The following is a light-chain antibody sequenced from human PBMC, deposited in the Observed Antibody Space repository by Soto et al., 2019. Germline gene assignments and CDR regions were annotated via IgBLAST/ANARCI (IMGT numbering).Light chain of an antibody. Sequence: DIQMTQSPSSVSASVGDRVTITCRASQGISNWLAWYQQKPGKAPKLLIYAASSLQSGVPSRFSGSGFGTDFTLTISSLQPEDFAVYYCQQYGSSPGTFGRGTKLEIK. J-gene: IGKJ2*01. CDR1: QGISNW. CDR2: AAS. V-gene: IGKV1-12*01. CDR3: QQYGSSPGT.